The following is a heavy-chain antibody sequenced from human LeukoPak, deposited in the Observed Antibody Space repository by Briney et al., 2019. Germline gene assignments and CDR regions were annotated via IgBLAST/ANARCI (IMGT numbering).Heavy chain of an antibody. CDR3: ARDDGDYWFDY. J-gene: IGHJ4*02. CDR2: INPNSGGT. Sequence: ASVKVSCKASGYTITGYYMHWVRQAPGQGLEWMGWINPNSGGTNYAQKFQGRVTMTRDTSISTAYMELTRLRSDDTAVYYCARDDGDYWFDYWGQGILVTVSS. CDR1: GYTITGYY. D-gene: IGHD4-17*01. V-gene: IGHV1-2*02.